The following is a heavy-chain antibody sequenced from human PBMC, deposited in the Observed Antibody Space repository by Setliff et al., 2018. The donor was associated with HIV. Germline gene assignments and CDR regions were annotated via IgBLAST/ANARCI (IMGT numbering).Heavy chain of an antibody. CDR1: GYTFTSYT. J-gene: IGHJ4*02. CDR3: ARDHRPNYYDNSGSPGY. D-gene: IGHD3-22*01. V-gene: IGHV1-3*01. CDR2: TNAGNGNT. Sequence: GASVKVSCKSSGYTFTSYTMHWVRQAPGQRLEWKGRTNAGNGNTKYSQKFQGRVTITRDTSATTAYMELSSLRSEDTAVYYCARDHRPNYYDNSGSPGYWGQGTLVTVSS.